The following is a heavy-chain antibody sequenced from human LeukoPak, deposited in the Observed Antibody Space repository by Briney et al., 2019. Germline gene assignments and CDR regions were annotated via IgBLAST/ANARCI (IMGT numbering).Heavy chain of an antibody. V-gene: IGHV4-34*09. CDR2: INHSGST. CDR3: ARGAGDFDY. J-gene: IGHJ4*02. Sequence: SETLSLTCAVYGGSFSGYYWSWIRQPPGKGLEWIGEINHSGSTYYNPSLKSRVTISVDTSKNQFSLKLSSVTAADTAVYYCARGAGDFDYWGQGTLVTVSS. CDR1: GGSFSGYY.